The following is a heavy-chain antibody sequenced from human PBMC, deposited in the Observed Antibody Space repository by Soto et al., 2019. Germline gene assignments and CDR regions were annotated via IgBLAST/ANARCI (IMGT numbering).Heavy chain of an antibody. CDR3: ERSPWYSSSWYWFDP. CDR1: GFTFSSYW. V-gene: IGHV3-7*01. CDR2: IKQDGSEK. Sequence: AGSLRLSCAASGFTFSSYWMSWVRKAPGKGLEWVANIKQDGSEKYYVDSVKGRFTISRDNAKNSLYLQMNSLRAEDTAVYYCERSPWYSSSWYWFDPWGEGTRVNVS. J-gene: IGHJ5*02. D-gene: IGHD6-13*01.